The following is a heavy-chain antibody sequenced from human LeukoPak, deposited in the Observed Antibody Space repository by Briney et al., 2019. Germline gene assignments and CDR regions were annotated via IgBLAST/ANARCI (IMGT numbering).Heavy chain of an antibody. CDR3: AKWITGDHWYFDL. CDR2: IYYSGST. J-gene: IGHJ2*01. Sequence: PSETQALTCTVSGGSIRSYYWSWIRQPPGKGLEWIGYIYYSGSTNYNPSLKSRVTISVDTSKNQFSLKLSSVTAADTAVYYCAKWITGDHWYFDLWGRGTLVTVSS. D-gene: IGHD7-27*01. V-gene: IGHV4-59*08. CDR1: GGSIRSYY.